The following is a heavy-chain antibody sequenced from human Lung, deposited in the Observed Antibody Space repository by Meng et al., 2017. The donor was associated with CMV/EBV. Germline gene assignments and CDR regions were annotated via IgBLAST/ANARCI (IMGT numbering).Heavy chain of an antibody. V-gene: IGHV4-59*01. CDR3: ARVTGELLNEYYFDY. J-gene: IGHJ4*02. Sequence: GSLRLSXTVSGGSISSYYWSWIRQPPGKGLEWIGYIYYSGSTNYNPSLKSRVTISVDTSKNQFSLKLSSVTAADTAVYYCARVTGELLNEYYFDYWGQGTLVTVSS. CDR2: IYYSGST. D-gene: IGHD1-26*01. CDR1: GGSISSYY.